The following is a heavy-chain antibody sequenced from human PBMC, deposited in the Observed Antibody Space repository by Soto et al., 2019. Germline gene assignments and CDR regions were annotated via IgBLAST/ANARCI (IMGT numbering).Heavy chain of an antibody. D-gene: IGHD4-17*01. CDR3: VKSRFKSVTNGGDE. J-gene: IGHJ4*02. CDR1: GFPFSSYA. CDR2: ISGSGRST. Sequence: EVQLLESGGGLVQPGGSLRLTCAASGFPFSSYAMSWIRQAPGKGLEWVSSISGSGRSTYYPDSVEGRFTISRDNFKDTLYLQLNSLRAEYTAIYYCVKSRFKSVTNGGDEWGQGALVTVSS. V-gene: IGHV3-23*01.